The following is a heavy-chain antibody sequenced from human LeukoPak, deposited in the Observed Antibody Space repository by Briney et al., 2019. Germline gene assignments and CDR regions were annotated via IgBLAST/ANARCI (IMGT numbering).Heavy chain of an antibody. J-gene: IGHJ4*02. V-gene: IGHV4-59*01. D-gene: IGHD6-19*01. Sequence: PSETLSLTCTVSGGSISSYYWSWLRQPPGKGLEWIGYIYYSGSTNYHPSLKSRVTISVDTSKNQFSLKLSSVTAADTAVYYCARDSVAGTFDYWGQGTLVTVSS. CDR3: ARDSVAGTFDY. CDR1: GGSISSYY. CDR2: IYYSGST.